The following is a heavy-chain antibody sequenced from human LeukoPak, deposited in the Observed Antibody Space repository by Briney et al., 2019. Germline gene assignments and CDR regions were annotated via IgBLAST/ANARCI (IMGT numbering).Heavy chain of an antibody. D-gene: IGHD1-26*01. CDR2: ISYDGRNK. CDR1: GFTFSSYG. J-gene: IGHJ5*02. Sequence: PGGSLRLSCAASGFTFSSYGMHWVRQAPGKGLEWVAVISYDGRNKYYADSVKGRFTISRDNSKNTLYLQMNSLTAEDTAVYYCAKDRGGNYYSDWFDPWGQGTLVTVSS. V-gene: IGHV3-30*18. CDR3: AKDRGGNYYSDWFDP.